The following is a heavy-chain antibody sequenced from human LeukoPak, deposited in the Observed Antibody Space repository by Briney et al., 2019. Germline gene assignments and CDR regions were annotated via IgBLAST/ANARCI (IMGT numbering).Heavy chain of an antibody. CDR1: GVTFGTYW. Sequence: GGSLRLSCVDSGVTFGTYWMTWVRQAPGKGLEWVADIKYDGSEKYYGDSVKGRFTVSRDSSKNTLFLQMNSLRDEDSAVYYCAIAQSWDELFDSWGQGTLVTVSS. D-gene: IGHD1-26*01. J-gene: IGHJ4*02. CDR3: AIAQSWDELFDS. V-gene: IGHV3-7*03. CDR2: IKYDGSEK.